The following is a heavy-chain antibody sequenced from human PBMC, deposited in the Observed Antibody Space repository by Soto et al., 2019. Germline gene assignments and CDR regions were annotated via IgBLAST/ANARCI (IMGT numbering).Heavy chain of an antibody. Sequence: GASVKVSCKASGYTITGYYMHWVRQAPGQGLEWMGWINPNSGGTNYAQKFQGWVTMTRDTSISTTYMELSRLRSDDTAVYYCARDHLSGSYYYYGMDVWGQGTTVTVSS. V-gene: IGHV1-2*04. CDR2: INPNSGGT. D-gene: IGHD1-26*01. CDR1: GYTITGYY. J-gene: IGHJ6*02. CDR3: ARDHLSGSYYYYGMDV.